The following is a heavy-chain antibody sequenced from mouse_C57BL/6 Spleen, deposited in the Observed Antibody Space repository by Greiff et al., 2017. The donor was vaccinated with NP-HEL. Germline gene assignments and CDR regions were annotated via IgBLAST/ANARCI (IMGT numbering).Heavy chain of an antibody. D-gene: IGHD1-1*01. CDR2: IDPSDSET. J-gene: IGHJ4*01. CDR1: GYTFTSYW. V-gene: IGHV1-52*01. Sequence: VQLQQPGAELVRPGSSVKLSCKASGYTFTSYWMHWVKQRPIQGLEWIGNIDPSDSETHYNQKFKDKATLTVDKSSSTAYMQLSSLTSEDSAVYYCARGGSTTLARAMDYWGQGTSVTVSS. CDR3: ARGGSTTLARAMDY.